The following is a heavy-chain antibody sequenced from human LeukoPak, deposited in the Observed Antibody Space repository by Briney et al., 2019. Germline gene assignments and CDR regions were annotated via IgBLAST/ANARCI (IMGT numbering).Heavy chain of an antibody. V-gene: IGHV4-34*01. J-gene: IGHJ4*02. CDR1: GGSFSGYY. CDR2: INHSGST. D-gene: IGHD3-10*01. CDR3: ARDGRDGSGSYYILDY. Sequence: SETLSLTCAVYGGSFSGYYWSWIRQPPGKGLEWIGEINHSGSTNYNPSLKSRVTISVDTSKNQFSLKLSSVTAADTAVYYCARDGRDGSGSYYILDYWGQGTLVTVSS.